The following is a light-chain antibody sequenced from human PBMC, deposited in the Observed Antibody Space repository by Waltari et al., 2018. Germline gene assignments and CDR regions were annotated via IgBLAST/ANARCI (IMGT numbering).Light chain of an antibody. CDR3: SSYTSSSRV. J-gene: IGLJ2*01. V-gene: IGLV2-14*01. CDR1: SSDVGGYNY. Sequence: QSALTQPASVSGSPGQSITISCTGTSSDVGGYNYVSWYQQHPGKAPKLMIYEVSNRPAGVSIRFSASTSGNTASLTISGLQAEDEADYYCSSYTSSSRVFGGGTKLTVL. CDR2: EVS.